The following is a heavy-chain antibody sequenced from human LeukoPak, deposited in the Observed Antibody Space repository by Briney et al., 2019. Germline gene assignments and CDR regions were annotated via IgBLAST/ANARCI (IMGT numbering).Heavy chain of an antibody. CDR3: ARFITMVRGALDY. D-gene: IGHD3-10*01. Sequence: SETLSLTCAVYGGSFSGYYWSWLCQPPGKGLEWIGEINHSGSTNYNPSLKSRVTISVDTSKNQFSLKLSSVTAADTAVYYCARFITMVRGALDYWGQGTLVTVSS. CDR1: GGSFSGYY. CDR2: INHSGST. J-gene: IGHJ4*02. V-gene: IGHV4-34*01.